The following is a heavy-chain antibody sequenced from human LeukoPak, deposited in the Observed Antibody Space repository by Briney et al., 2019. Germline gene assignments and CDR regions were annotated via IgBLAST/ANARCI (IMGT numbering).Heavy chain of an antibody. J-gene: IGHJ4*02. V-gene: IGHV3-30*03. D-gene: IGHD6-13*01. CDR2: ISYDGSNK. CDR3: ARGYSSSYSDY. Sequence: GGSLRLSCAASGFTFKIYSMNWVRQAPGKGLEWVAVISYDGSNKYYADSVKGRFTISRDNSKNTLYLQMNSLRAEDTAVYYCARGYSSSYSDYWGQGTLVTVSS. CDR1: GFTFKIYS.